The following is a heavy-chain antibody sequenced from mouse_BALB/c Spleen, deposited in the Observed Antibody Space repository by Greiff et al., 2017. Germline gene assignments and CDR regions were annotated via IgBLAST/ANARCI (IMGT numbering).Heavy chain of an antibody. D-gene: IGHD2-1*01. Sequence: EVKLMESGGGLVKPGGSLKLSCAASGFTFSSYAMSWVRQTPEKRLEWVASISSGGSTYYPDSVKGRFTISRDNARNILYLQMSSLRSEDTAMYYCARGDGNYEVDYWGQGTSVTVSS. CDR2: ISSGGST. CDR3: ARGDGNYEVDY. V-gene: IGHV5-6-5*01. J-gene: IGHJ4*01. CDR1: GFTFSSYA.